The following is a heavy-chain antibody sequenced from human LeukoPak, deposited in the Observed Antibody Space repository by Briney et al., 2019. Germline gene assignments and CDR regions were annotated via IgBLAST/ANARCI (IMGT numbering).Heavy chain of an antibody. D-gene: IGHD6-19*01. Sequence: GSLRLSCAASGFTFSSYGMHWVRQAPGRGLVWVSRVNPQGSGTSYTDSVRGRFTISRDNAKDALHLRMDNLRVEDTAVYYCARARWSSTGWFLGYWGQGTLVTVSS. V-gene: IGHV3-74*01. J-gene: IGHJ4*02. CDR3: ARARWSSTGWFLGY. CDR1: GFTFSSYG. CDR2: VNPQGSGT.